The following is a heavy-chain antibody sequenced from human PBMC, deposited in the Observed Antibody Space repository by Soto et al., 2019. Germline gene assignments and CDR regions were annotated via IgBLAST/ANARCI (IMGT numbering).Heavy chain of an antibody. J-gene: IGHJ6*03. D-gene: IGHD6-6*01. CDR2: IYYSGST. CDR1: GGSISSYY. V-gene: IGHV4-59*01. CDR3: AREYSSSSGSWDYYYYYYMDV. Sequence: SETLSLTCTVSGGSISSYYWSWIRQPPGKGLEWIGYIYYSGSTNYNPSLKSRVTISVDTSKNQFSLKLSSVTAADTAVYYCAREYSSSSGSWDYYYYYYMDVWGKGTTVTVSS.